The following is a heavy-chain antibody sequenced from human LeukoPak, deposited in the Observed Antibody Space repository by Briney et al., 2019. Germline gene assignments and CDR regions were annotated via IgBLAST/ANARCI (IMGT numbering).Heavy chain of an antibody. J-gene: IGHJ4*02. CDR2: INHSGST. D-gene: IGHD3-10*01. Sequence: PSETLSLTCAVYGGSFSGYYWSWIRQPPGKGLEWIGEINHSGSTNYNPSLKSRVTISVDTSKNQFSLKLSSVTAADTAVYYCARLIYYYGSGSKFDYWGQGTLVTVSS. V-gene: IGHV4-34*01. CDR3: ARLIYYYGSGSKFDY. CDR1: GGSFSGYY.